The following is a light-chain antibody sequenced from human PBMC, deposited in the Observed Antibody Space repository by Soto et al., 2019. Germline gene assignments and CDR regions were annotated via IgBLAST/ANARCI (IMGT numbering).Light chain of an antibody. CDR3: MQGTHWPRT. V-gene: IGKV2-30*01. J-gene: IGKJ1*01. Sequence: DVVMTQSPLSLAVTLGQPASISCRSSQSLVYTNGATYLNWFXQRPGQSQRXLIYQVSYRDSGVPDRFSGSGSGTDLTLKISRVEAEDVAVYVGMQGTHWPRTFGQGTKVDI. CDR1: QSLVYTNGATY. CDR2: QVS.